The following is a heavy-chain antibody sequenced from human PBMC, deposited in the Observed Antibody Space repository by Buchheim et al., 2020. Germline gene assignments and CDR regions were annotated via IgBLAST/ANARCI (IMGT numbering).Heavy chain of an antibody. CDR2: IYTRENT. V-gene: IGHV4-61*02. CDR1: GASISSRSYY. D-gene: IGHD3-10*01. Sequence: QVQLQESGPGLVKPSQTLSLTCTVSGASISSRSYYWSWIRQPAGRGLEWIGRIYTRENTNYNPSLNSRVTISVDTSKNQCSLTLSSVTAADTAVYYCASLGFGGNWGQG. CDR3: ASLGFGGN. J-gene: IGHJ4*02.